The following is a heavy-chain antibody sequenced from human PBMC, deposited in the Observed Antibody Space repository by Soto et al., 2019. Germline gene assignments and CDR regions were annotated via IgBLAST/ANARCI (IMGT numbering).Heavy chain of an antibody. CDR1: GYTFTNNV. Sequence: ASVKVSCKASGYTFTNNVIHWLRQAPGQTLEWMGWIHTAKGNTKYSQKFEARVTLPRDTAASTAYMELNSLRSDDTAVYYCARDPIWTYTWNYARLNYLDPWGQGTLVTVSS. CDR2: IHTAKGNT. J-gene: IGHJ5*02. D-gene: IGHD1-7*01. V-gene: IGHV1-3*04. CDR3: ARDPIWTYTWNYARLNYLDP.